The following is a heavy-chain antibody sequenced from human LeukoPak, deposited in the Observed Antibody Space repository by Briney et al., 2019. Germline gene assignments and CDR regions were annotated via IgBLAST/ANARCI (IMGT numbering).Heavy chain of an antibody. D-gene: IGHD1-7*01. V-gene: IGHV3-33*01. CDR3: ARGPNYYFDY. CDR1: GFNFSSYG. CDR2: IWYGGSNK. Sequence: GGSLRLSCAASGFNFSSYGMHWVRQAPGKGLQWVAVIWYGGSNKYYADSVKGRFTISRDNSKNTLYLQMNSLRAEDTAVYYCARGPNYYFDYWGQGTLVTVSS. J-gene: IGHJ4*02.